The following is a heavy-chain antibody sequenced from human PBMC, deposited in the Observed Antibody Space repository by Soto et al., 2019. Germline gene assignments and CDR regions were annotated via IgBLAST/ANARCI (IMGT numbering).Heavy chain of an antibody. CDR3: ARGVRPPSSWYSDY. Sequence: PSETLSLTCAVYGESFSGYYWSWIRQPPGKGLEWIGEIHDSGSTNYNPSLKSRLIISVDTSRNQFSLKLSSVTAADTAVYYCARGVRPPSSWYSDYWGQGPLVTVSS. J-gene: IGHJ4*02. D-gene: IGHD6-13*01. CDR1: GESFSGYY. V-gene: IGHV4-34*01. CDR2: IHDSGST.